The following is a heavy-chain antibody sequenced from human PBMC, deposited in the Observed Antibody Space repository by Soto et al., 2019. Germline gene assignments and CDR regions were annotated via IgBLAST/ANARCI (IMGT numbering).Heavy chain of an antibody. D-gene: IGHD3-10*01. CDR3: ARARSGSYGFWYFDL. Sequence: PSETLSLTCTVSGGSISSSSYYWGWIRQPPGKGLEWIGSIFYSGSTYYNPSLKSRVTISVDTSKNQFSLKLNSVTAADTAVYYCARARSGSYGFWYFDLWGRGTLVTVS. J-gene: IGHJ2*01. CDR2: IFYSGST. CDR1: GGSISSSSYY. V-gene: IGHV4-39*07.